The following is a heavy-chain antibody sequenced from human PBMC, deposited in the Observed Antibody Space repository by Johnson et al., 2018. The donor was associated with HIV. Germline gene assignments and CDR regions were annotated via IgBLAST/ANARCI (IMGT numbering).Heavy chain of an antibody. CDR1: GFTFSSYG. CDR3: ATIAAHGAAFDI. Sequence: QVQLVESGGGVVQPGGSLRLSCAASGFTFSSYGMHWVRQAPGKGLEWVAFIRYDGSNKYHADSVKGRFTISRDNSKNTLYLQMNSLRAEDTAVYYCATIAAHGAAFDIWGQGTMVTVSS. J-gene: IGHJ3*02. CDR2: IRYDGSNK. D-gene: IGHD6-25*01. V-gene: IGHV3-30*02.